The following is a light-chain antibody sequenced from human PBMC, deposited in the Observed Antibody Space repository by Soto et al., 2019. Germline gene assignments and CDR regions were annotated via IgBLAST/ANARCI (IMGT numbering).Light chain of an antibody. CDR1: SSNIGAGYD. V-gene: IGLV1-40*01. Sequence: QSVLTQPPSVSGAPGQRVTISCTGSSSNIGAGYDVQWYQQVPGTAPKLLIYGTVNRPSGVPDRFSGSKSGTSASLAVTGLQAEDEADYYCQSHDSTLISYVFGTGTKLTVL. CDR3: QSHDSTLISYV. J-gene: IGLJ1*01. CDR2: GTV.